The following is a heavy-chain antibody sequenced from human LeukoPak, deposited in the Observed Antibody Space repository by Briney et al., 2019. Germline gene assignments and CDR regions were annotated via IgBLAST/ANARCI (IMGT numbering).Heavy chain of an antibody. V-gene: IGHV3-7*01. J-gene: IGHJ4*02. CDR3: ARHLSGVTGYTYGRGIDY. Sequence: GGSLRLSCVASGFTFSSYWMSWVRQAPGKGLEWVANIKLDGSEKYYVDSVKGRFTISRDNAKKSLYLQMNSLRAEDTAVYYCARHLSGVTGYTYGRGIDYWGQGTLVTVSS. D-gene: IGHD5-18*01. CDR1: GFTFSSYW. CDR2: IKLDGSEK.